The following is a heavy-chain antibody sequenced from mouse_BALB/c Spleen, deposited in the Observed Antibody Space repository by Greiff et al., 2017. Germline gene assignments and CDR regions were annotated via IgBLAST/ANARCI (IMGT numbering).Heavy chain of an antibody. CDR3: ARQIYYGNSYYYAMDY. J-gene: IGHJ4*01. CDR1: GFAFSSYD. CDR2: ISSGGGST. D-gene: IGHD2-1*01. V-gene: IGHV5-12-1*01. Sequence: EVKLMESGGGLVKPGGSLKLSCAASGFAFSSYDMSWVRQTPEKRLEWVAYISSGGGSTYYPDTVKGRFTISRDNAKNTLYLQMSSLKSEDTAMYYCARQIYYGNSYYYAMDYWGQGTSVTVSS.